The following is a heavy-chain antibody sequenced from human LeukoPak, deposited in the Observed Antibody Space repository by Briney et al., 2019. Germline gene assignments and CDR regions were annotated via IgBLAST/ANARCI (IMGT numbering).Heavy chain of an antibody. Sequence: PSETLSLTCTVSGGFISGYYWSWIRRPPGKGLEWIGYIHYSGSTHYNPSLKSRVTISVDTSKNQFSLRLSSVTAADTAVYYCARDGGDPDDAFDIWGQGTMVTVSS. CDR3: ARDGGDPDDAFDI. CDR1: GGFISGYY. V-gene: IGHV4-59*12. D-gene: IGHD2-21*01. CDR2: IHYSGST. J-gene: IGHJ3*02.